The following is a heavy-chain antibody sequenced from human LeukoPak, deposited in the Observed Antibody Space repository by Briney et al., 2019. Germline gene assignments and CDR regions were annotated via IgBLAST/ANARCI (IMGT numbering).Heavy chain of an antibody. CDR3: AREEYGDYDYYFDY. Sequence: PGGSLRLSCAASGFTFSSYWMSWVRQAPGKGLEWVANIKQEGSEKYYVDSVKGRFTISRDNAKNSLYLQMNRLRAEGPAVYDCAREEYGDYDYYFDYWGQGTLVTVSS. V-gene: IGHV3-7*01. CDR1: GFTFSSYW. J-gene: IGHJ4*02. D-gene: IGHD4-17*01. CDR2: IKQEGSEK.